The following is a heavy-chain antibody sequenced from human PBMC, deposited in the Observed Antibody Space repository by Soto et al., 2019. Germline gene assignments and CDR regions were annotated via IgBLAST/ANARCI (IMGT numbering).Heavy chain of an antibody. Sequence: DVQLVESGGGVVRPGGSLRLSCVGSGFIFEDYGMNWVRQSPGKGLEWLSFINWSGESTVYGDSVRGRFTISRDNAKNSLYLQMNSLRADDTALYYCARNPRGGGYYFDYWGQGSLVTVSS. V-gene: IGHV3-20*04. CDR2: INWSGEST. CDR3: ARNPRGGGYYFDY. J-gene: IGHJ4*02. CDR1: GFIFEDYG.